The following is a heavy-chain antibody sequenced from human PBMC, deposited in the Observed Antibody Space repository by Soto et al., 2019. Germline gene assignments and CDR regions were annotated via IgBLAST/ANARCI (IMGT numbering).Heavy chain of an antibody. CDR1: GFTFSDYY. CDR3: AGYVGYYDSTGDYPYYFDV. V-gene: IGHV3-11*01. CDR2: ISSSGTTI. Sequence: GGSLRLACAASGFTFSDYYMTWIRQAPGKGLEWISYISSSGTTIYNADSVKGRFTISRDNAKNSLYLQMNSLRVEDTAVYYCAGYVGYYDSTGDYPYYFDVWGPGSLVTVSS. D-gene: IGHD3-22*01. J-gene: IGHJ4*02.